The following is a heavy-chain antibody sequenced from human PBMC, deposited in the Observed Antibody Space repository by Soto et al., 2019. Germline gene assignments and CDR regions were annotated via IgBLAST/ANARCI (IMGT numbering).Heavy chain of an antibody. V-gene: IGHV4-34*01. J-gene: IGHJ4*02. CDR2: INHSGST. Sequence: QVQLQQWGAGLLKPSETLSLTCAVYGGSFSGYYWSWIRQPPGKGLEWIGEINHSGSTNYNPSLKSRVTISVDTSKNKFSLKLSSVTAADTAVYYCARNLLMLGDYWGQGTLVTVSS. D-gene: IGHD2-15*01. CDR3: ARNLLMLGDY. CDR1: GGSFSGYY.